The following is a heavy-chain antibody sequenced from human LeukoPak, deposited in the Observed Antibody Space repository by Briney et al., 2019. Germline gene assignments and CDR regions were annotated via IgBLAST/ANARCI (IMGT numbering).Heavy chain of an antibody. CDR3: ARVYCSSTSCYPSWISGYFDY. V-gene: IGHV1-18*01. CDR1: GYTFTSYG. CDR2: ISAYNGNT. J-gene: IGHJ4*02. Sequence: ASVKVSSKASGYTFTSYGISWVRQAPGQGLEWMGWISAYNGNTNYAQKLQGRVTMTTDTSTSTAYMELRSLRSDDTAVYYCARVYCSSTSCYPSWISGYFDYWGQGTLVTVSS. D-gene: IGHD2-2*01.